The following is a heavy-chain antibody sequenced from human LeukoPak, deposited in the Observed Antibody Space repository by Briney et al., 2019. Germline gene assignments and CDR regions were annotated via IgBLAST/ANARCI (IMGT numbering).Heavy chain of an antibody. CDR2: IYTSGST. CDR1: GGSISSGSYY. D-gene: IGHD3-10*01. V-gene: IGHV4-61*02. CDR3: AASGYYGSGSYFYYYYYMDV. J-gene: IGHJ6*03. Sequence: PSQTLSLTCTVSGGSISSGSYYWSWIRQPAGKGLEWIGRIYTSGSTNYNPSLKSRVTISVDTSKNQISLKLSSVTAADTAVYYCAASGYYGSGSYFYYYYYMDVWGKGTTVTISS.